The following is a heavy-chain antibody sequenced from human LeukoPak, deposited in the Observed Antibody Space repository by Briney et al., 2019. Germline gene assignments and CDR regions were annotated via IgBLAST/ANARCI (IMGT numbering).Heavy chain of an antibody. CDR3: ARDGGVPVANDY. Sequence: GASVKVSCKASGYTFTGYYIHWVRQAPGQGLEWMGWINLNSGGTNYAQKFQGRVTMTRDTSITTAYMDPSRLRSDDTAVYYCARDGGVPVANDYWGQGTLVTVSS. J-gene: IGHJ4*02. CDR2: INLNSGGT. V-gene: IGHV1-2*02. CDR1: GYTFTGYY. D-gene: IGHD2-2*01.